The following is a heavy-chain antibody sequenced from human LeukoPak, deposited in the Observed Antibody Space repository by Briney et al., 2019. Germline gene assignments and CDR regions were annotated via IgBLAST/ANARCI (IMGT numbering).Heavy chain of an antibody. J-gene: IGHJ5*02. Sequence: GGSLRLSCAASGFIFNNYAMHWVRQAPGKGLEWVAVIWYDGSNKYYADSVKGRFTISRDNSKNTLYLQMNSLRAEDTAVYYCARDKEVVQWWFDPWGQGTLVTVSS. CDR1: GFIFNNYA. CDR2: IWYDGSNK. V-gene: IGHV3-33*01. D-gene: IGHD2-15*01. CDR3: ARDKEVVQWWFDP.